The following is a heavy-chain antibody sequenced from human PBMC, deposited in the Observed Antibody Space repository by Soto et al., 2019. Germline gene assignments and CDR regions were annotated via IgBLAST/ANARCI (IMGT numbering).Heavy chain of an antibody. CDR1: GYTFTSYG. J-gene: IGHJ6*02. CDR3: ARVGCSGGSCYSSYYGMDV. CDR2: ISAYNGNT. V-gene: IGHV1-18*04. Sequence: ASVKASCKASGYTFTSYGISWVRQAPGQGLEWMGWISAYNGNTNYAQKLQGRVTMTTDTSTSTAYMELRSLRSDDTAVYYCARVGCSGGSCYSSYYGMDVWGQGTTVTVPS. D-gene: IGHD2-15*01.